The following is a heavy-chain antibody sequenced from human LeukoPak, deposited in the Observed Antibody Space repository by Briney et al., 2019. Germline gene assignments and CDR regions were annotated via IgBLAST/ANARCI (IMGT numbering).Heavy chain of an antibody. CDR3: ASTGRDY. J-gene: IGHJ4*02. V-gene: IGHV4-39*07. D-gene: IGHD4-11*01. CDR1: GGSISSSTYY. CDR2: IFYSGST. Sequence: SETLSLTCTVSGGSISSSTYYWAWIRQPPGKGLEWVGNIFYSGSTYYNPSLKSRVTISVDTSKNQFSLKLSSVTAADTAVYYCASTGRDYWGQGTLVTVSS.